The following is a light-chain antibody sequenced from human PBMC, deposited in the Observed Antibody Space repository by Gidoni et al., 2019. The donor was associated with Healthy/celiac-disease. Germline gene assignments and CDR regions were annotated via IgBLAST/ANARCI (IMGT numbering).Light chain of an antibody. CDR2: GAS. V-gene: IGKV3-15*01. J-gene: IGKJ2*01. CDR3: QQYNNWPPWYT. Sequence: EIVMTQSPATLSVSPGERATLSCRASQSVSSNLAWYQQKPGQAPRLLIYGASTRATGIPARFSGSGSGTEFTLTISSLQSEDFAVYYCQQYNNWPPWYTIXQXTKLXIK. CDR1: QSVSSN.